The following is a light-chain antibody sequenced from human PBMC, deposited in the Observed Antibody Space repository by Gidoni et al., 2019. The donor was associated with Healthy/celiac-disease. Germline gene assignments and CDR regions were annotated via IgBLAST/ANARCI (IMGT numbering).Light chain of an antibody. Sequence: DIQMTQSPSSLSASVVDRVTITCRASQSISSYLNWYQQKPGKAPKLLIYAASSLQSGVPPRFSGSGSGTDFTLTISSLQPEDFATYYCQQSYSTPRTFGQGTKVEIK. V-gene: IGKV1-39*01. CDR1: QSISSY. J-gene: IGKJ1*01. CDR2: AAS. CDR3: QQSYSTPRT.